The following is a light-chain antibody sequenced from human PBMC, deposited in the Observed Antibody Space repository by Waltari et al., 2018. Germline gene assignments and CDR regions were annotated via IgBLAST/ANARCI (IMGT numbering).Light chain of an antibody. CDR1: QSLFKRSNNEYY. CDR3: QQYYDYPFT. J-gene: IGKJ4*01. Sequence: DIVMTQSPDSLAVSLGERATINCKSSQSLFKRSNNEYYSAWYQQKPGQTPELLIYWVSTRESGVPDRISGSGSGTDFALAFSSLQAEDVAVYYCQQYYDYPFTFGGGTKVESK. V-gene: IGKV4-1*01. CDR2: WVS.